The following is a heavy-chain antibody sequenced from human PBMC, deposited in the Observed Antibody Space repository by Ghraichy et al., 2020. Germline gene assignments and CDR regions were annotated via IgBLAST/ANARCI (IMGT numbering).Heavy chain of an antibody. Sequence: GGSLRLSCAASGFTFSSYWMSWVRQAPGKGLEWVANIKQDGSEKYYVDSVKGRFTISRDNAKNSLYLQMNSLRAEDTAVYYCARRGIAVAGSEFFDYWGQGTLVTVSS. J-gene: IGHJ4*02. D-gene: IGHD6-19*01. CDR3: ARRGIAVAGSEFFDY. V-gene: IGHV3-7*03. CDR2: IKQDGSEK. CDR1: GFTFSSYW.